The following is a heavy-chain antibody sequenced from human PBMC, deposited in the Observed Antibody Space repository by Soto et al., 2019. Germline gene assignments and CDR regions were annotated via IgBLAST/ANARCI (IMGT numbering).Heavy chain of an antibody. CDR3: ARMGVSSGYSGWFDP. CDR2: IYSGGST. J-gene: IGHJ5*02. V-gene: IGHV3-66*01. CDR1: GFTVSSNY. D-gene: IGHD3-22*01. Sequence: EVQLVESGGGLVQPGGSLRLSCAASGFTVSSNYMSWVRQAPGKGLEWVSVIYSGGSTYYADSVKGRFTISRDNSKNTLYLQMNSRRAEDTAVYYCARMGVSSGYSGWFDPWGQGTLVTVS.